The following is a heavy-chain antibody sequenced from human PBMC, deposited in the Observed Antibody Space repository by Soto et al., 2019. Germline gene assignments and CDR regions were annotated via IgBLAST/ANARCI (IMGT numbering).Heavy chain of an antibody. CDR1: GGSLSSGAYY. J-gene: IGHJ4*02. CDR2: IYYSGST. CDR3: ARGDILTGYWAY. D-gene: IGHD3-9*01. Sequence: SETLSLTCTVSGGSLSSGAYYWSWIRQHPGKGLEWIGYIYYSGSTYYNPSLESRVTLSVDTSTKQFSLKVSSVTAADTAVYYCARGDILTGYWAYWGQGTLVTVSS. V-gene: IGHV4-31*03.